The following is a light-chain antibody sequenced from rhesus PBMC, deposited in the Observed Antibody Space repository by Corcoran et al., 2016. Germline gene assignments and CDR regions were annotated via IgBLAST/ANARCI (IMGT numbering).Light chain of an antibody. CDR3: KHEDDLPWT. V-gene: IGKV1-19*01. J-gene: IGKJ1*01. Sequence: DIQMTQSPSSLSASVGDKVTITCHASQGISSWLAWYQQKPGKAPTPLIYYASSFKGGVPSRFSGSGSGTDYTLTISSRQPEDLETYYCKHEDDLPWTFGQGTKVEIK. CDR1: QGISSW. CDR2: YAS.